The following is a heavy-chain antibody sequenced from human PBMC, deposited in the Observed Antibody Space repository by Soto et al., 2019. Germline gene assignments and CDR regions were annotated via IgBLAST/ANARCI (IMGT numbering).Heavy chain of an antibody. D-gene: IGHD3-3*01. CDR1: GDSVSSNSAA. CDR3: AGEGYDFWSGYWPNYYFGMDV. V-gene: IGHV6-1*01. CDR2: TYYRSKWYN. Sequence: SQTLSLTCAISGDSVSSNSAAWNWIRQSPSRGLKWLGRTYYRSKWYNDYAVSVKSRITINPDTSKNQFSLQLNSVTPEDTAVYYCAGEGYDFWSGYWPNYYFGMDVWGQGTTVTVYS. J-gene: IGHJ6*02.